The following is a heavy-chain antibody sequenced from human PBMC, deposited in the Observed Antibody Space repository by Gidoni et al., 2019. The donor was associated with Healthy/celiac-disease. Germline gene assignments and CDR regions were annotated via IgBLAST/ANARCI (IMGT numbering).Heavy chain of an antibody. CDR2: IWYDGSNK. D-gene: IGHD3-3*02. CDR1: GFTFSSYG. Sequence: QVQLVESGGGVVQPGRSLRLSCAASGFTFSSYGMHWVRQAPGKGLEWVAVIWYDGSNKYYADSVKGRFTISRDNSKNTLYLQMNSLRAEDTAVYYWAREGIRAFDYWGQGTLVTVSS. V-gene: IGHV3-33*01. CDR3: AREGIRAFDY. J-gene: IGHJ4*02.